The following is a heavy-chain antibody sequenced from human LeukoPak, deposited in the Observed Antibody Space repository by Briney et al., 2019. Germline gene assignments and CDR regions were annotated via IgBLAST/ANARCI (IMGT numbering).Heavy chain of an antibody. V-gene: IGHV1-69*13. CDR2: IIPIFGTA. J-gene: IGHJ4*02. Sequence: ASVKVSCKASGGTFSSYAISWVRQAPGQGLEWMGGIIPIFGTANYAQKFQGRVTITADESTSTAFMELSSLRSEDTAVYYCARDLGSSSSGEIHCWGQGTLVTVSS. CDR3: ARDLGSSSSGEIHC. D-gene: IGHD6-6*01. CDR1: GGTFSSYA.